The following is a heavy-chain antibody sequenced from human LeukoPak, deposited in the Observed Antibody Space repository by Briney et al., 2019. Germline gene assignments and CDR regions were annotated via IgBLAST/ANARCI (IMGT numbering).Heavy chain of an antibody. CDR1: GFTFSSYG. Sequence: GGSLRLSCAASGFTFSSYGMHWVRQAPGKGLEWVAVIWYDGSNKYYADSVKGRFTISRDNSKNTLYLQMNSLRAEDTAVYYCAKGNPYCGGDCPFNYWGQGTLVTVSS. CDR3: AKGNPYCGGDCPFNY. CDR2: IWYDGSNK. J-gene: IGHJ4*02. V-gene: IGHV3-33*06. D-gene: IGHD2-21*02.